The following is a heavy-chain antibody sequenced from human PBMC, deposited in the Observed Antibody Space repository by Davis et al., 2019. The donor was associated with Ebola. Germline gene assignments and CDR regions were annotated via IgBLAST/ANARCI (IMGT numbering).Heavy chain of an antibody. CDR2: ISWNSGSI. D-gene: IGHD3-22*01. V-gene: IGHV3-9*01. CDR3: AKAFFRYYDSRDAFDI. CDR1: GFTFSSFA. Sequence: SLKISCAASGFTFSSFAMHWVRQAPGKGLEWVSGISWNSGSIGYADSVKGRFTISRDNAKNSLYLQMNSLRAEDTALYYCAKAFFRYYDSRDAFDIWGQGTMVTVSS. J-gene: IGHJ3*02.